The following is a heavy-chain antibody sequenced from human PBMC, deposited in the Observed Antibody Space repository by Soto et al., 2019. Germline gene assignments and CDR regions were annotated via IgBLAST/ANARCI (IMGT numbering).Heavy chain of an antibody. Sequence: PGGSLRLSSAASGFTFSSYSMNWVRQAPGKGLEWVAYISPSSSAIYYADSVKGRFTISRDNAKNSLYLQMNSLRDEDTAVYYCARAASGSSYGYGYWGQGTLVTVSS. D-gene: IGHD5-18*01. J-gene: IGHJ4*02. CDR1: GFTFSSYS. CDR2: ISPSSSAI. CDR3: ARAASGSSYGYGY. V-gene: IGHV3-48*02.